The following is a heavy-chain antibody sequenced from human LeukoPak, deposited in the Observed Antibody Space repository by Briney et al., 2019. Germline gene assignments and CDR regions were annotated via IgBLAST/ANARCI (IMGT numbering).Heavy chain of an antibody. Sequence: SETLSLTCTASGGSISSYYWSWIRQPPGKGLEWIGYIYYSGSTNYNPSLKSRVTTSVDTSKNQFSLKLSSVTAADTAVYYCARADSSSWYEVDYWGQGTLVTVSS. CDR3: ARADSSSWYEVDY. V-gene: IGHV4-59*01. CDR1: GGSISSYY. J-gene: IGHJ4*02. CDR2: IYYSGST. D-gene: IGHD6-13*01.